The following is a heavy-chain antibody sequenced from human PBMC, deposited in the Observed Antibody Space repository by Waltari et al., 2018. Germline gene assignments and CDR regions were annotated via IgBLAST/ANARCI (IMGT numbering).Heavy chain of an antibody. Sequence: QVQLVQSGSELKKPGSSVTVSCKPCAYTFTDKAMNWVPQAPGQGLQFLGWMNTNTHNPFYERGFAGRFVFSLDTSISTVYMEITSLKTEDTAVYYCARELLGGGAFDSWGQGTLVSVSS. J-gene: IGHJ4*02. CDR2: MNTNTHNP. V-gene: IGHV7-4-1*02. CDR1: AYTFTDKA. D-gene: IGHD3-16*01. CDR3: ARELLGGGAFDS.